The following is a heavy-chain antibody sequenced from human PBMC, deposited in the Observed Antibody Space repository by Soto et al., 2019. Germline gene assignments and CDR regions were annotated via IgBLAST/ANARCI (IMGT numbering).Heavy chain of an antibody. CDR2: IDPSDSYT. CDR3: ARHEAYWYYYDSSGYQYYFDY. J-gene: IGHJ4*02. V-gene: IGHV5-10-1*01. Sequence: PGESLKISCKGSGYSFTSYWISWVRQMPGKGLEWVGRIDPSDSYTNYSPSFQGHVTISADKSISTAYLQWSSLKASDTAMYYCARHEAYWYYYDSSGYQYYFDYWGQGTLVTVSS. CDR1: GYSFTSYW. D-gene: IGHD3-22*01.